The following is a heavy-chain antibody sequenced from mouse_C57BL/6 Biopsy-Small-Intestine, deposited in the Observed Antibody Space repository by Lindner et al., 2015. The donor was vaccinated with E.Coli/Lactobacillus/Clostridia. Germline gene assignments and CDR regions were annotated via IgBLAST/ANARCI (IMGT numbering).Heavy chain of an antibody. D-gene: IGHD1-1*01. CDR1: GYAFTNYL. CDR3: ARNYGSSWRVDY. CDR2: INPGSGGT. J-gene: IGHJ2*01. V-gene: IGHV1-54*01. Sequence: VQLQESGAELVRPGTSVKVSCKASGYAFTNYLIEWIKQRPGQGLEWIGVINPGSGGTNYNEKFEGKATLTADKSSSTAYMQLSSLTSEDSAVYFCARNYGSSWRVDYWGQGATLTVSS.